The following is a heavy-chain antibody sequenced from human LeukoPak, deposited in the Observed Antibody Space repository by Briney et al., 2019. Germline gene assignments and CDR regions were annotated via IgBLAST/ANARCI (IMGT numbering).Heavy chain of an antibody. D-gene: IGHD3-10*01. CDR2: INPSGGST. J-gene: IGHJ4*02. V-gene: IGHV1-46*01. CDR3: ARGGYNSMGKGPPTY. CDR1: GYTFTSYY. Sequence: ASLKVSCKASGYTFTSYYMHWVRQAPGQGLEWMGIINPSGGSTSYAQKFQGRVTMTRDTSTSTVYMELSSLRSEDTAVYYCARGGYNSMGKGPPTYWGQGTLVTVSS.